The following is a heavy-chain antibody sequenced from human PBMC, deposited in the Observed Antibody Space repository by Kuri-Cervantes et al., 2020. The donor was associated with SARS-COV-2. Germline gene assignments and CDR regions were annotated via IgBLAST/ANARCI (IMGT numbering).Heavy chain of an antibody. CDR3: ARPRGRPGYYYYYGMDA. CDR2: IYYSGST. J-gene: IGHJ6*02. Sequence: GSLRLSCTVSGGSVSSGSYYWSWIRQPPGKGLEWIGYIYYSGSTNYNPSLKSRVTISVDTSKNQFSLKLSSVTAADTAVYYCARPRGRPGYYYYYGMDAWGQGTLVTVSS. D-gene: IGHD3-10*01. V-gene: IGHV4-61*01. CDR1: GGSVSSGSYY.